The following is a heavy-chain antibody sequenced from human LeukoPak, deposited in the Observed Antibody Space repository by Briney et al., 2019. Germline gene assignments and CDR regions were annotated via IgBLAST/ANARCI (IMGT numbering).Heavy chain of an antibody. CDR2: IYTSGST. CDR3: ARGDRGYFDY. CDR1: GGSISSGSYY. J-gene: IGHJ4*02. V-gene: IGHV4-61*02. Sequence: SSETLSLTCTVSGGSISSGSYYWSWIRQPAGKGLEWIGRIYTSGSTNYNPSLKSRVTISVDTSKNQFSLKLSPVTAADTAVYYCARGDRGYFDYWGQGTLVTVSS.